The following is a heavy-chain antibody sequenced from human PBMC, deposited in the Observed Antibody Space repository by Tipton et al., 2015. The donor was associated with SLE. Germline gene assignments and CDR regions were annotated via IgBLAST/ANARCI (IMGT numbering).Heavy chain of an antibody. J-gene: IGHJ3*02. V-gene: IGHV3-74*01. CDR3: ARAGPYYYDSSGYSAFDI. CDR2: INSDGSST. CDR1: GFTFSSYW. D-gene: IGHD3-22*01. Sequence: SLRLSCAASGFTFSSYWMHWVRQAPGKGLVWVSRINSDGSSTSYADSVKGRFTISRDNAKNTLYLQMNSLRAEDTAVYYCARAGPYYYDSSGYSAFDIWGQGTMVTVSS.